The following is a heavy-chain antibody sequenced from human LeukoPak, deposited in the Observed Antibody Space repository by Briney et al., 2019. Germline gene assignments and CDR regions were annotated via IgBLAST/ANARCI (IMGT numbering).Heavy chain of an antibody. J-gene: IGHJ4*02. D-gene: IGHD6-13*01. V-gene: IGHV4-59*01. CDR1: GGSISSYY. CDR3: ARGVYIAAAQYGY. Sequence: PSETLSLTCTVSGGSISSYYWSWIRQPPGKGLEWIGYVYYSGTTNYNPSLKSRVTISVDTSKNQFSLKLTSVTAADTAVYYCARGVYIAAAQYGYWSQGILVTVSS. CDR2: VYYSGTT.